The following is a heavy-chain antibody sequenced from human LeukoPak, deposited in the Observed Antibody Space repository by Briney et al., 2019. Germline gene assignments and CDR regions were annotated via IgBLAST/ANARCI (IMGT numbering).Heavy chain of an antibody. J-gene: IGHJ4*02. D-gene: IGHD5-18*01. CDR1: GFTVSSNY. CDR2: IYRGGST. CDR3: ARGQDVDTAMVPDY. Sequence: GTSLRLSCAGSGFTVSSNYMSGIRQGPEERLARVLVIYRGGSTYYADSVKGRFTSSRDNSKNTLYLQMTSLRAEDTAVYYCARGQDVDTAMVPDYWGQGTLVTVPS. V-gene: IGHV3-66*01.